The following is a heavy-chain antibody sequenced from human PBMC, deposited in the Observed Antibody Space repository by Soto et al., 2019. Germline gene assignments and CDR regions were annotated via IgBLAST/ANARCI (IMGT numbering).Heavy chain of an antibody. CDR1: GGTFSSYA. J-gene: IGHJ4*02. D-gene: IGHD2-15*01. CDR2: IIPIFGTA. V-gene: IGHV1-69*13. Sequence: SVKVSCKASGGTFSSYAISWVRQAPGQGLEWMGGIIPIFGTANYAQKFQGRVTITADESTSTAYMELSSLRSEDTAVYYCARERGACSGGSCQNALDYWGQGTLVTVSS. CDR3: ARERGACSGGSCQNALDY.